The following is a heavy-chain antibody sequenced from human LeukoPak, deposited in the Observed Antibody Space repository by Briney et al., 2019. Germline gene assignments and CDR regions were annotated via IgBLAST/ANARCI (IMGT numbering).Heavy chain of an antibody. V-gene: IGHV4-59*01. CDR1: GGSISSYY. CDR3: ARVQAVAGHFDY. CDR2: IYYSGST. D-gene: IGHD6-19*01. Sequence: SETLSLTCTVSGGSISSYYWSWIRQPPGKGLEWIGYIYYSGSTNYNPSLKSRVTISVDTSKNQFSLKLSSVTAADTAVYYCARVQAVAGHFDYWGQGTLSPSPQ. J-gene: IGHJ4*02.